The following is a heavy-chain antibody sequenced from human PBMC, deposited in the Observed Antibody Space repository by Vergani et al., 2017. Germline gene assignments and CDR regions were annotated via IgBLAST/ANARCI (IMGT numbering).Heavy chain of an antibody. Sequence: QVQLVESEGGVVQPGRSLTLSCVASGFTFSSHCMHWVRQAPGKGLEWVAVIWYDGSNKYYGDSVKGRFTISRDNSKNTLYLQMNSLRVEDTAVYYCARWGNEKRLDSLGQGTLVTVSS. V-gene: IGHV3-33*01. J-gene: IGHJ5*01. CDR1: GFTFSSHC. CDR3: ARWGNEKRLDS. D-gene: IGHD1-1*01. CDR2: IWYDGSNK.